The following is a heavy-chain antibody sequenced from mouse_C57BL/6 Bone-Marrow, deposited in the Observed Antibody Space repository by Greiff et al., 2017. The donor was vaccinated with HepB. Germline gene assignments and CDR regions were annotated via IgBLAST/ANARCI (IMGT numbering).Heavy chain of an antibody. CDR2: ISDGGSYT. V-gene: IGHV5-4*01. CDR1: GFTFSSYA. Sequence: EVKLMGSGGGLVKPGGSLKLSCAASGFTFSSYAMSWVRQTPEKRLEWVATISDGGSYTYYPDNVKGRFTISRDNAKNNLYLQMSHLKSEDTAMYDCARDTGGWYFDVWGTGTTVTVSS. D-gene: IGHD1-1*01. CDR3: ARDTGGWYFDV. J-gene: IGHJ1*03.